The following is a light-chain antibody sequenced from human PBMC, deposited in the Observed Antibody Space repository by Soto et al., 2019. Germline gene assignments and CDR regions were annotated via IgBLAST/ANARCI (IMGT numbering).Light chain of an antibody. CDR1: SSDVGGYNY. Sequence: QSALTQPPSASGSPGQSVAISCTGTSSDVGGYNYVSWYQQHPVKAPKLMIYEVNNRPSGVPDRFSGSKSGNTASLTVSGLQAEDEADYYCSSYAGSSNVFGTGTKLTVL. CDR2: EVN. J-gene: IGLJ1*01. V-gene: IGLV2-8*01. CDR3: SSYAGSSNV.